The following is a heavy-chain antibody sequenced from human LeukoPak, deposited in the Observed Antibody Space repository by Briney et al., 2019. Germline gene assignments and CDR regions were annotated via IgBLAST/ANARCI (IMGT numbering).Heavy chain of an antibody. V-gene: IGHV3-7*01. CDR1: GFTFSSYW. D-gene: IGHD3-22*01. J-gene: IGHJ3*02. CDR3: ARERVSYDSSEDAFDI. CDR2: IKQDGSEK. Sequence: GGSLRLSCAASGFTFSSYWMSWVRQAPGKGLEWVANIKQDGSEKYYVDSVKGRFTISRDNAKNSLYLQMNSLRAEDTAVYYCARERVSYDSSEDAFDIWGQGTMVTVSS.